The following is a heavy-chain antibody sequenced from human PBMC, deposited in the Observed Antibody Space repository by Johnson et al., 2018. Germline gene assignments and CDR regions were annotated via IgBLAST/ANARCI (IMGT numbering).Heavy chain of an antibody. CDR1: GFEFEDYT. CDR3: ARDVFYGGLAYAIDA. J-gene: IGHJ3*01. D-gene: IGHD4/OR15-4a*01. CDR2: ITWAGRTP. V-gene: IGHV3-43*01. Sequence: VQLVQSGGVVVQPGGSLRLSCVTSGFEFEDYTLHWVRQAPGKGLEWVSLITWAGRTPYYADSVKGRFTISKDNYNNSLYLQMNSLRTEDTAFYYCARDVFYGGLAYAIDAWGQGTLVTVSS.